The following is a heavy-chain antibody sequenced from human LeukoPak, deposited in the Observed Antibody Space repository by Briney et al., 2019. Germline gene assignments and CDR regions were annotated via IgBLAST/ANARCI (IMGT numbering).Heavy chain of an antibody. CDR1: GYTFTSYY. D-gene: IGHD2-8*01. Sequence: ASVKVSCKASGYTFTSYYMHWVRQAPGQGLEWMGIINPSGGSTSYAQKFQGRVTMTRDVSTSTVYMELSSLRSEDTAVYYCARLFGYCTNGVCYSYYMDVWGKGTTVTVSS. J-gene: IGHJ6*03. CDR2: INPSGGST. CDR3: ARLFGYCTNGVCYSYYMDV. V-gene: IGHV1-46*01.